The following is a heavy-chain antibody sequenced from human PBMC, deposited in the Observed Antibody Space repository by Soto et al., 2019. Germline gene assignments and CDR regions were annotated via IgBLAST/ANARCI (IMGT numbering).Heavy chain of an antibody. D-gene: IGHD4-17*01. CDR2: IYYSGST. CDR1: GGSISSGGYY. CDR3: ARTTVTVYYCYGMDV. J-gene: IGHJ6*02. Sequence: SETLSLTCTVSGGSISSGGYYWSWIRQHPGKGLEWIGYIYYSGSTYYNPSLKSRVTISVDTSKNQFSLKLSSVTAADTAVYYCARTTVTVYYCYGMDVWGQGTTVTVSS. V-gene: IGHV4-31*03.